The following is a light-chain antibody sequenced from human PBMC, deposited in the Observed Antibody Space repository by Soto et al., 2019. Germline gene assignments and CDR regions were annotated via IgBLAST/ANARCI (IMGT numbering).Light chain of an antibody. CDR1: QSVSSY. CDR2: DAS. Sequence: EIVLTQSPATLSLSPGERATLSCRASQSVSSYLAWYQQKPGQAPRLLIYDASNRATGIPARFSGSGSGTDFTLTISSLEPEDFAVYYCQQRSNWPPFTFGPGTNVEIK. V-gene: IGKV3-11*01. J-gene: IGKJ3*01. CDR3: QQRSNWPPFT.